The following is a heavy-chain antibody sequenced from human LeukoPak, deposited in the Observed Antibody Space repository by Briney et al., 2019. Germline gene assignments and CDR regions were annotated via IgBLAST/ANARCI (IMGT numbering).Heavy chain of an antibody. CDR2: INYSGTT. CDR1: GGSISSSGYY. Sequence: PSETLSLTCTASGGSISSSGYYWGWIRQPPGTGLEWIASINYSGTTYYNPSLKSRVTISEDRSKNQFSLKLSSVIAADTAVYYCARLRDGRWLLEYWGQGTLVTVSS. CDR3: ARLRDGRWLLEY. D-gene: IGHD5-24*01. J-gene: IGHJ4*02. V-gene: IGHV4-39*01.